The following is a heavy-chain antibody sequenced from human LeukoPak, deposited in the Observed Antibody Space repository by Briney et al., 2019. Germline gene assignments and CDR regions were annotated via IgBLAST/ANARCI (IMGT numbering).Heavy chain of an antibody. CDR1: GGSISSSSYY. Sequence: SETLSLTCTVSGGSISSSSYYWGWTRQPPGKGLEWIGTIYYSGSTYYNPSLKSRVSISVDTSKNQFSLKLSSVTAADTAVYYCARDQGHDAFDIWGQGTMVTVSS. J-gene: IGHJ3*02. V-gene: IGHV4-39*02. CDR2: IYYSGST. CDR3: ARDQGHDAFDI.